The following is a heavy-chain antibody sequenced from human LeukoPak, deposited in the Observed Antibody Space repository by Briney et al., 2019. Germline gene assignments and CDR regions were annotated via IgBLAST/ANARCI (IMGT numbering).Heavy chain of an antibody. V-gene: IGHV3-33*05. Sequence: GGSLRLSCSASGFTFSTYGMQWVRQTPGKGLEWVAVIVSDGGRAHYGDSVRGRLTISRDNSKNTLYLQMNSLRAEDTAVYYCARDSITEDNSLDYWGRGILVTVSS. CDR2: IVSDGGRA. CDR3: ARDSITEDNSLDY. CDR1: GFTFSTYG. J-gene: IGHJ4*02. D-gene: IGHD7-27*01.